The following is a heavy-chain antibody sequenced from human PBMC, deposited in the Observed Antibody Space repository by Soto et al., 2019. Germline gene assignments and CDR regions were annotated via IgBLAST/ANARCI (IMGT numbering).Heavy chain of an antibody. D-gene: IGHD5-12*01. J-gene: IGHJ4*02. CDR1: GGTFNNYA. CDR3: AREVTVASYSFDF. Sequence: ASVKVSCKASGGTFNNYALSWVRQAPGQGLEWMGGTIPIFNSANYAQKFQGRVTITADDSTSTAYMELRSLRPDDTAVYYCAREVTVASYSFDFWGQGTLVTVSS. V-gene: IGHV1-69*13. CDR2: TIPIFNSA.